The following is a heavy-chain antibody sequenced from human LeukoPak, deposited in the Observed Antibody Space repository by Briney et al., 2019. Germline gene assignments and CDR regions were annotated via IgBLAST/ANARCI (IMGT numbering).Heavy chain of an antibody. Sequence: GGSLRLSCAASGFTFSSYAMHWVRQAPGKGLEWVAVISYDGSNKYYADSMKGRFTISRDNSKNTLYLQMNSLRAEDTAVYYCATEGKGGFDFWGQGTMVTVSS. D-gene: IGHD3-16*01. CDR2: ISYDGSNK. CDR3: ATEGKGGFDF. V-gene: IGHV3-30-3*01. CDR1: GFTFSSYA. J-gene: IGHJ3*01.